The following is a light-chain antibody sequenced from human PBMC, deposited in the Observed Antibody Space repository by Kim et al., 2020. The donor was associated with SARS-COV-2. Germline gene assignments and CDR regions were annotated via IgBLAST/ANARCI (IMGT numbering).Light chain of an antibody. J-gene: IGKJ5*01. Sequence: DIQMTQSPSSLSASVGDRVTITCRASQTISTDLTWYQQKPGKAPKLLIYDASSLQSGVPSRFSGSGSGTDFTLTISNLQPEDFATYYCQQNYNLITFGRGTRLEIK. V-gene: IGKV1-39*01. CDR2: DAS. CDR1: QTISTD. CDR3: QQNYNLIT.